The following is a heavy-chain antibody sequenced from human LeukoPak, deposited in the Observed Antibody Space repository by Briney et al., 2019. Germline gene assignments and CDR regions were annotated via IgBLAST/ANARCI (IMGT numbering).Heavy chain of an antibody. CDR2: IWYDGSNK. D-gene: IGHD1-26*01. CDR1: GCTFSSYG. Sequence: GGSLRLSCAASGCTFSSYGMHWVRQAPGKGLEWVAFIWYDGSNKYYADSVKGRFTISRDNSKNTLYLQMNSLRAEDTAVYYCAKDGSSGSYYGFDYWGQGTLVTVSS. V-gene: IGHV3-30*02. CDR3: AKDGSSGSYYGFDY. J-gene: IGHJ4*02.